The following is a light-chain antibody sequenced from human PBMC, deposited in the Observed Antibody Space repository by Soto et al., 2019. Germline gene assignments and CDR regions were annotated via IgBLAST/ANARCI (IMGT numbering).Light chain of an antibody. CDR1: SSDVGGYNY. CDR2: EVS. Sequence: QSALTQPPSAAGSPRQSVTISCTGTSSDVGGYNYVSWYQQHPGKAPKLMIYEVSKRPSGVPDRFSGSKSGNTASLTVSGLQAEDEADYYCSSYAGSTVVFGGGTTLTVL. V-gene: IGLV2-8*01. J-gene: IGLJ2*01. CDR3: SSYAGSTVV.